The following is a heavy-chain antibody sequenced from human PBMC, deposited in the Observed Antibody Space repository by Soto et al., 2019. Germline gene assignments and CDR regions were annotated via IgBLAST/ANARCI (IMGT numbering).Heavy chain of an antibody. D-gene: IGHD5-12*01. Sequence: ASVKVSCKASGYTFTGYYMHWVRQAPGQGLEWMGWINPNSGGTNYAQKFQGWVTMTRDTSISTAYMELSRLRSDDTAVYYCARVKYSGYELALADWGQGTLVTVSS. CDR3: ARVKYSGYELALAD. CDR1: GYTFTGYY. J-gene: IGHJ4*02. CDR2: INPNSGGT. V-gene: IGHV1-2*04.